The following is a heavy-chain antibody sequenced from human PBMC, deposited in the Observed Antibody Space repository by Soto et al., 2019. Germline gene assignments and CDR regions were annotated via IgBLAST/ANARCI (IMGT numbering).Heavy chain of an antibody. CDR1: GCTFTSYA. V-gene: IGHV1-3*01. D-gene: IGHD6-6*01. Sequence: GASVKVSCKASGCTFTSYAMHWVRQAPGQRLEWMGWINAGNGNTKYSQKFQGRVTITRDTSASTAYMELSSLRSEDTAVYYCARDLSLVAPFDYWGQGTLVTVSS. CDR3: ARDLSLVAPFDY. J-gene: IGHJ4*02. CDR2: INAGNGNT.